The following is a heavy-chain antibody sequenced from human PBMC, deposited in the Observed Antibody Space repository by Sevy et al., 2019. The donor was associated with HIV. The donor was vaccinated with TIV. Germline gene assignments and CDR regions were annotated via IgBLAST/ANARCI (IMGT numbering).Heavy chain of an antibody. CDR2: IWNDGSNK. D-gene: IGHD2-21*02. CDR3: ARWDCGGDCYSGMPAYYYYGMDV. V-gene: IGHV3-33*01. CDR1: GFTFSDYG. Sequence: GGSLRLSCAASGFTFSDYGMQWVRQAPGKGLEWVAVIWNDGSNKYYADSVKGRFTTSRDNSSNTLYLQMNSLRAEDTAVYYCARWDCGGDCYSGMPAYYYYGMDVWGQGTTVTVSS. J-gene: IGHJ6*02.